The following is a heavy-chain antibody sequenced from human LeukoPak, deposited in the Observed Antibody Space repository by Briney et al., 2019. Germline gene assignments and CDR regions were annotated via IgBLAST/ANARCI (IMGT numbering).Heavy chain of an antibody. Sequence: ASETLSLTCTVSGGSISSSSYYWGWIRQTPGKGLEWIGSIYYSGSTYYNPSLKSRVTISVDTSKNQFSLKLSSVTAADTAVYYCARLPSSLDDYCGNSGRDAFDIWRQWTMVTVSS. CDR1: GGSISSSSYY. CDR2: IYYSGST. D-gene: IGHD4-23*01. J-gene: IGHJ3*02. CDR3: ARLPSSLDDYCGNSGRDAFDI. V-gene: IGHV4-39*01.